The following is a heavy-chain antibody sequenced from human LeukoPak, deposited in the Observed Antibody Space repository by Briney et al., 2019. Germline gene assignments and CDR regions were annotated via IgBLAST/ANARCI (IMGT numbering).Heavy chain of an antibody. CDR3: ARQGTYYDFWSGYQPNNFDY. CDR2: IYTSGST. CDR1: GGSISSYY. D-gene: IGHD3-3*01. V-gene: IGHV4-4*07. J-gene: IGHJ4*02. Sequence: PSETLSLTCTVSGGSISSYYWSWIRQPAGKGLEWIGRIYTSGSTNYNPSLKSRVTMSVDTSKKQFSLKLSSVAAADTAVYYCARQGTYYDFWSGYQPNNFDYWGQGTLVTVSS.